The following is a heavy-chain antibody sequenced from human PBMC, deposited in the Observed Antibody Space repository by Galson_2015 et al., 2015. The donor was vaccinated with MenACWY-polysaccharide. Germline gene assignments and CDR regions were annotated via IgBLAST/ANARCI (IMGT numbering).Heavy chain of an antibody. V-gene: IGHV3-7*01. D-gene: IGHD3-16*01. CDR1: GFTFSDFW. CDR3: ARERGTRLGYYLDY. Sequence: SLRLSCAASGFTFSDFWLNWVRQAPGKGLEWVANIQQDGSEKYCVDSVKGRFTISRDNAKNSLYLQMNSLRAEDTAVYYCARERGTRLGYYLDYCGQGTLVTVSS. J-gene: IGHJ4*02. CDR2: IQQDGSEK.